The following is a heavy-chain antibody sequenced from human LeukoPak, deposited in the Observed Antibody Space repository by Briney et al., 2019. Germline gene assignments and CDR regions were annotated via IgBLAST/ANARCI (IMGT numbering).Heavy chain of an antibody. Sequence: PGGSLRLSCAASGFTFNSYAMSWVRQAPGKGLEWVSSISASGISTYYSDSVKGRFIISRDNSKNTLYLQMNSLRAEDTAVYYCAKGDNDILTGYYNSFDYWGQGTLVTVSS. D-gene: IGHD3-9*01. CDR2: ISASGIST. CDR1: GFTFNSYA. V-gene: IGHV3-23*01. CDR3: AKGDNDILTGYYNSFDY. J-gene: IGHJ4*02.